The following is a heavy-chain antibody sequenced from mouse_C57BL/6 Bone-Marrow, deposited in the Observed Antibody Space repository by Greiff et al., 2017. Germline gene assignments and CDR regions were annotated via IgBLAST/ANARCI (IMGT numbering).Heavy chain of an antibody. V-gene: IGHV1-52*01. CDR3: ARSGDYVLFDY. CDR2: IDPSDSET. J-gene: IGHJ2*01. CDR1: GYTFTSYW. Sequence: VQLQQPGAELVRPGSSVKLSCKASGYTFTSYWMHWVKQRPIQGLEWIGNIDPSDSETHYNQKFKDKATLTVDKSSSTAYMQLSSLTSEDSAVYYCARSGDYVLFDYWGQGTTLTVSS. D-gene: IGHD2-4*01.